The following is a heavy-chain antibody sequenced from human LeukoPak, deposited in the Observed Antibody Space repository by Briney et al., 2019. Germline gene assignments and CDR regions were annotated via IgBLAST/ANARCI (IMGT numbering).Heavy chain of an antibody. CDR1: GFTFSTSW. V-gene: IGHV3-7*01. J-gene: IGHJ6*03. CDR2: IRQDGSEE. Sequence: GGSLRLSCAASGFTFSTSWMSWVRQAPGKRLEWVANIRQDGSEEYYVDSVKGRFTISRDNAKNSLYLQMNSLRAEDSAVYYCARIAALYFYYMVVWGKGTTVTVSS. D-gene: IGHD6-13*01. CDR3: ARIAALYFYYMVV.